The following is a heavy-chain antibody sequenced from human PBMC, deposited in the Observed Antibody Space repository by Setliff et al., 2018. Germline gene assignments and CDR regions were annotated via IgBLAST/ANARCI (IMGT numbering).Heavy chain of an antibody. Sequence: LRLSCAASGFNFSIYTMTWVRQAPGKGLEWVSSIPSTGSRTDYADSVQGRFIVSRDNSKDTVYLQMNSLRAEDTAVYYCARDGGRWDREAFDIWGQGTMVTVSS. J-gene: IGHJ3*02. V-gene: IGHV3-23*01. CDR3: ARDGGRWDREAFDI. CDR2: IPSTGSRT. CDR1: GFNFSIYT. D-gene: IGHD3-16*01.